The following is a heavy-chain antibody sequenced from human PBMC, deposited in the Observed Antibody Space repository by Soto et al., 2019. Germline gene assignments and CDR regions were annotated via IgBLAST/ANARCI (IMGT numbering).Heavy chain of an antibody. CDR3: ARASDYIWGSYLGAFDI. CDR2: IYYSGST. D-gene: IGHD3-16*02. CDR1: GGSISSGGYY. Sequence: QVQLQESGPGLVKPSQTLSLTCTVSGGSISSGGYYWSWIRQHPGKGLEWIGYIYYSGSTYYNPSLKSRVTISVDTSKNQFSLKLSSVTAADTAVYYCARASDYIWGSYLGAFDIWGQGTMVTVSS. J-gene: IGHJ3*02. V-gene: IGHV4-31*03.